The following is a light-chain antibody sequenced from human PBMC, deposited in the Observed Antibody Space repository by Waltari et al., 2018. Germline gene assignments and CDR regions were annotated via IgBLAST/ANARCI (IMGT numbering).Light chain of an antibody. CDR1: SSDVGGYNH. CDR2: EFT. CDR3: SSFTTIGTLVV. J-gene: IGLJ2*01. Sequence: QSALTQPASVSGSPGQSITISCPGTSSDVGGYNHVSWYQQQPGKAPKLLILEFTNRPSGISNRFSGSKSGNTASLTISGLQAEDEGEYDCSSFTTIGTLVVFGGGTKVTVL. V-gene: IGLV2-14*01.